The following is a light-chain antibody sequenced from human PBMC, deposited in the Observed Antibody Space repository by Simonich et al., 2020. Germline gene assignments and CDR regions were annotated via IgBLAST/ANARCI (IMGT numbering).Light chain of an antibody. CDR3: CSYAGTVV. CDR1: SSDVGSYNL. V-gene: IGLV2-23*01. Sequence: QSALTQPASVSGSPGQSITISCTGTSSDVGSYNLVSWYQQNPGKAPKLMIYEGSKRPSRVSNRFSGSKSGNTASLTISGLQAEDEADYYCCSYAGTVVFGGGTKLTVL. J-gene: IGLJ2*01. CDR2: EGS.